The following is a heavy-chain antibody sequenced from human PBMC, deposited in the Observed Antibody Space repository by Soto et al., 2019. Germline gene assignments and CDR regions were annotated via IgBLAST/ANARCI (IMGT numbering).Heavy chain of an antibody. D-gene: IGHD2-15*01. CDR2: IYDSGST. CDR3: AAAPRY. J-gene: IGHJ4*02. V-gene: IGHV4-59*01. CDR1: GVSISNYY. Sequence: QVQLQESGPGLVKPSETLSLTCTVSGVSISNYYWSWVRPPPGKGLEWMGYIYDSGSTNYNPSLKSRVTISVDTSKNQFSLRLTSVTAADTAVYYCAAAPRYWGQGTLVTVSS.